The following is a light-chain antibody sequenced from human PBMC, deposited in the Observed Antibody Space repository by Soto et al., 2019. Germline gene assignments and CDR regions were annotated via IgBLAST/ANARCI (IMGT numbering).Light chain of an antibody. J-gene: IGLJ2*01. Sequence: QLVLTQPPSVSGAPGQRVTISCTGSSSNIGAGYDVHWYQHLPGTAPKLPIYGNSHRPSGVPDRFSGSKSGTSASLAITGLQAEDEADYYCQFYDSSLSAVVFGGGTKLTVL. CDR2: GNS. CDR1: SSNIGAGYD. CDR3: QFYDSSLSAVV. V-gene: IGLV1-40*01.